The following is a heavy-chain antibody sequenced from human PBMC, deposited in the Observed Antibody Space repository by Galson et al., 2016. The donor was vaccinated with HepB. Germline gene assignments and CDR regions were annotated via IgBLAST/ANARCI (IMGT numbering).Heavy chain of an antibody. Sequence: SLRLSCATSGFTFDDYAMHWVRQAPGKGLEWVSGISWNSGNIDYGDSVKGRFTISRDNAKNSLFLQMSSLRPEDTALYYCAKPIRFLGGFFDLWGQGTMVTVSS. D-gene: IGHD3-3*01. J-gene: IGHJ3*01. CDR1: GFTFDDYA. CDR2: ISWNSGNI. CDR3: AKPIRFLGGFFDL. V-gene: IGHV3-9*01.